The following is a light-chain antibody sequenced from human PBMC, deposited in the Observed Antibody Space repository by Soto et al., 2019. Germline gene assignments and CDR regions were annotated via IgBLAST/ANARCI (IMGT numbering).Light chain of an antibody. CDR3: SSYRRSSTLEV. V-gene: IGLV2-14*01. CDR1: SSDVGGYNY. Sequence: QSALTQPASVSGSPGQSITISCSGTSSDVGGYNYVSWYQQHPGKAPKLMIYDVNNRPSGVSNRFSASKSGNTASLTISGLQAEDAADYHCSSYRRSSTLEVFGTGTKLTVL. J-gene: IGLJ1*01. CDR2: DVN.